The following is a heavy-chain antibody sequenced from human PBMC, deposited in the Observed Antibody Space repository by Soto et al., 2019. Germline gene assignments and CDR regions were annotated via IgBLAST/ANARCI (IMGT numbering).Heavy chain of an antibody. V-gene: IGHV4-39*01. CDR1: GGSISSSSYY. CDR2: IYYSGST. J-gene: IGHJ4*02. D-gene: IGHD6-13*01. CDR3: ARSSWYTHFDY. Sequence: QLQLQESGPGLVKPSETLSLTCTVSGGSISSSSYYWGWIRQPPGKGLEWIGSIYYSGSTYYNPSLKSRVTISVDTSKNQFSLKLSSVTAADTAVYYCARSSWYTHFDYWGQGTLVTVSS.